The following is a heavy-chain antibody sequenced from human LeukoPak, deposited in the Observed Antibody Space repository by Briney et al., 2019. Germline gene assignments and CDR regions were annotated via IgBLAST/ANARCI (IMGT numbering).Heavy chain of an antibody. Sequence: ASVKVSCKVSGYTLTELSMHWVRQAPGKGLEWMGGFDPEDGETIYAQKFQGRVTMTEDTSTDTAYMELSSLRSEDTAVYYCATGLQVVPASSYWGQGTLVTVFS. D-gene: IGHD2-2*01. CDR3: ATGLQVVPASSY. CDR1: GYTLTELS. CDR2: FDPEDGET. V-gene: IGHV1-24*01. J-gene: IGHJ4*02.